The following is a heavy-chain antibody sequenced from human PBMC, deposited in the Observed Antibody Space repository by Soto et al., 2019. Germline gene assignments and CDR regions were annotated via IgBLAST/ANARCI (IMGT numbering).Heavy chain of an antibody. V-gene: IGHV3-30*14. J-gene: IGHJ4*02. CDR3: ARSVSSYFDY. D-gene: IGHD4-4*01. Sequence: QVQLVESGGGVVQRGRSLRLSCAASGFTFSSYAMHWVRQAPGKGVGWVAGISYEGSNKYYADSVKGRYTISRDNSQNTLYLQMNSLRADDTAVYYCARSVSSYFDYWGQGTLVTVSS. CDR1: GFTFSSYA. CDR2: ISYEGSNK.